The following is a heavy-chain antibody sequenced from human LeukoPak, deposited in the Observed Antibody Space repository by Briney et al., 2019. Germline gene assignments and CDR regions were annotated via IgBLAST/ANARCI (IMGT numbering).Heavy chain of an antibody. Sequence: GGSLRLSCAASGFTFSSYSMNWVRQAPGKGLEWVSYISSGSSTIYYADSVKGRFTISRDNAKNSLYLQMNSLRDEDTAGYYCARDRGVGATYYFDYWGQGTLVTVSS. J-gene: IGHJ4*02. CDR2: ISSGSSTI. D-gene: IGHD1-26*01. V-gene: IGHV3-48*02. CDR3: ARDRGVGATYYFDY. CDR1: GFTFSSYS.